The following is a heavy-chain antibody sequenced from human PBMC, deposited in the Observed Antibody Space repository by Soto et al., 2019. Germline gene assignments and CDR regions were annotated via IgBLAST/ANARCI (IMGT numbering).Heavy chain of an antibody. CDR2: ISYDGSNK. J-gene: IGHJ4*02. Sequence: QVQLVESGGGVVQPGRSLRLSCAASGFTFSSYAMHWVRRAPGKGLEWVAVISYDGSNKYYADSVKGRFTISRDNSKNPLYLQMNSRRAYDTAVYYCARDLNLVVVVTAIPQRFDYWGQGTLVTVSS. CDR1: GFTFSSYA. D-gene: IGHD2-21*02. CDR3: ARDLNLVVVVTAIPQRFDY. V-gene: IGHV3-30-3*01.